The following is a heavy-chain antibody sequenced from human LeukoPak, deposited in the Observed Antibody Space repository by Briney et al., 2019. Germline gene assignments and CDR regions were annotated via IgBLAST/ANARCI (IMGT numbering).Heavy chain of an antibody. CDR3: ANTIWVLLVYCGGDCHSPHFDH. CDR2: ISGSGGST. CDR1: GFTFSSYA. Sequence: GGSLRLSCAASGFTFSSYAMSWVRQAPGKGLEWVSAISGSGGSTYYADSVKGRFTISRDNSKNTLYLQMNSLRAEDTAVYYCANTIWVLLVYCGGDCHSPHFDHWGQGTLVTVSS. V-gene: IGHV3-23*01. J-gene: IGHJ5*02. D-gene: IGHD2-21*02.